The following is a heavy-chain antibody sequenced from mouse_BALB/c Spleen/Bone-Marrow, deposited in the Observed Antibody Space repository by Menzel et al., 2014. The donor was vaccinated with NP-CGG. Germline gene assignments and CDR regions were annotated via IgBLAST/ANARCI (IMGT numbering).Heavy chain of an antibody. J-gene: IGHJ4*01. CDR3: ARGTTGYAMDY. CDR2: ISTYSGNT. CDR1: GYTFTDYA. Sequence: QVQLKESGPELVRPGVSVKISCKGSGYTFTDYAIHWVKQSPAKSLEWIGVISTYSGNTKYNQKFKDKATMTVDKSSSTAYMELARLTSEDSAIYYCARGTTGYAMDYWGQGTSVTVSS. V-gene: IGHV1-67*01. D-gene: IGHD3-3*01.